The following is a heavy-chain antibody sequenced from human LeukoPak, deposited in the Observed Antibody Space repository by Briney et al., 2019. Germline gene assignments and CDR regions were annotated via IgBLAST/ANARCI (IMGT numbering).Heavy chain of an antibody. CDR3: VSDVLRYFDWPDY. CDR2: IRYDGSNK. D-gene: IGHD3-9*01. V-gene: IGHV3-30*02. Sequence: GGSLRLSCAASGFTFSSYGMHWVRQAPGKGLEWVAFIRYDGSNKYYADSVKGRFTISRDNSKNTLYLQMNSLRAEDTAVYYCVSDVLRYFDWPDYWGQGTLVTVSS. J-gene: IGHJ4*02. CDR1: GFTFSSYG.